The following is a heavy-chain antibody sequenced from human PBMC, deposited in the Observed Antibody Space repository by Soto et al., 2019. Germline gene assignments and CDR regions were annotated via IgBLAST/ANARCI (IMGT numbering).Heavy chain of an antibody. D-gene: IGHD1-26*01. CDR1: GDSITSYH. V-gene: IGHV4-59*08. CDR2: IFNSGST. J-gene: IGHJ4*02. Sequence: QVQLQESGPGLVKPSETLSLTCTVSGDSITSYHWSWIRQSPEKGLEWIGYIFNSGSTAYNTYLKNRVTISADRSKNQFSLKLSSVTAADTAVYYCAGDIRSGSYRFDYWGQGTLVTVSS. CDR3: AGDIRSGSYRFDY.